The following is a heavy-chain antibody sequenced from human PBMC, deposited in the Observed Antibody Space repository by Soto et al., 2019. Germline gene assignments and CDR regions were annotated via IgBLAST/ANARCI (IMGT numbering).Heavy chain of an antibody. J-gene: IGHJ6*02. V-gene: IGHV1-24*01. CDR2: FDPEDGET. D-gene: IGHD6-6*01. Sequence: GASVKVSCKVSGYTLTELSMRWVRQAPGKGLEWMGGFDPEDGETIYAQKFQGRVTMTEDTSTDTAYMELSSLRSEDTAVYYCATDQQLVQEVYYYGMDVWGQGTTVTVSS. CDR3: ATDQQLVQEVYYYGMDV. CDR1: GYTLTELS.